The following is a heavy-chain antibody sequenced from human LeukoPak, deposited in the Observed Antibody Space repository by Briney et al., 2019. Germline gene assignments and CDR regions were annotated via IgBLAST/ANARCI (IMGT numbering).Heavy chain of an antibody. CDR2: IYYSGST. J-gene: IGHJ4*02. CDR3: AREITSGDYVFDY. CDR1: GGSINSYY. V-gene: IGHV4-59*01. Sequence: SETLSLTCTVSGGSINSYYWSWIRQPPGKGLEWIGYIYYSGSTNYNPSLKSRVTISVDTSKNQFSLKVSSVTAADTAVYYCAREITSGDYVFDYWGQGTLVTVSS. D-gene: IGHD4-17*01.